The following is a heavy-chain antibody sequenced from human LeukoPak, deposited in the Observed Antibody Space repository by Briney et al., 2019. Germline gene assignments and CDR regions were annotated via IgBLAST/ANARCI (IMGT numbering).Heavy chain of an antibody. J-gene: IGHJ6*03. D-gene: IGHD3-22*01. Sequence: SETLSLTCTVSGGSISSYYWSWIRQPPGKGLEWIGYIYYSGSTNYNPSLKSRVTISVDTSKNQFSLKLSSVTAADTAVYYCARDKAGYDSSGFPFGYYYMDVWGKGTTVTVSS. CDR2: IYYSGST. V-gene: IGHV4-59*01. CDR1: GGSISSYY. CDR3: ARDKAGYDSSGFPFGYYYMDV.